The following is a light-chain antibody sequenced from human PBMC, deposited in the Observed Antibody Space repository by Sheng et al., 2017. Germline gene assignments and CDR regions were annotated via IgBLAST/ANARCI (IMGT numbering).Light chain of an antibody. CDR1: QSVSSY. V-gene: IGKV3-11*01. CDR3: QQRSNWVT. J-gene: IGKJ4*01. CDR2: DAS. Sequence: EKVMTQSPATLSVSPGERATLSCRASQSVSSYLGWYQQKPGQAPRLLIYDASNRATGIPARFSGSGSGTDFTLTISSLEPEDFAVYYCQQRSNWVTFGGGTKVEIK.